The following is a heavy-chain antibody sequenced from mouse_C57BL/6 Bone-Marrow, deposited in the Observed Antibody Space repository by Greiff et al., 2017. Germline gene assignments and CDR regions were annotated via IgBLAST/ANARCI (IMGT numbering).Heavy chain of an antibody. Sequence: EVQLQQSGPELVKPGASVKISCKASGYTFTDYYMNWVKQSPGKSLEWIGDINPNNGGTSYNQKFKGKATLTVDKSSSTAYMELRSLTSEDSAVYYWARLGYYGGSYESAWLAYWGQGTLVTVSA. CDR2: INPNNGGT. CDR1: GYTFTDYY. J-gene: IGHJ3*01. D-gene: IGHD1-1*01. V-gene: IGHV1-26*01. CDR3: ARLGYYGGSYESAWLAY.